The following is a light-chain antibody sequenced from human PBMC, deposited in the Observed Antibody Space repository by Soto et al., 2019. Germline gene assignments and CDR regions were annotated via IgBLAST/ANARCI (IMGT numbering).Light chain of an antibody. V-gene: IGLV2-14*03. CDR1: SGDIGTYDY. Sequence: QSVLTQPASVSGSPGQSITISCTGTSGDIGTYDYVSWYQQHPGRAPRLLIHGVTTRPSGISGRFSASKSGLTAPLTISGLQPEDEADYYCSSFTSNRIYVFGPGTKVTVL. CDR2: GVT. J-gene: IGLJ1*01. CDR3: SSFTSNRIYV.